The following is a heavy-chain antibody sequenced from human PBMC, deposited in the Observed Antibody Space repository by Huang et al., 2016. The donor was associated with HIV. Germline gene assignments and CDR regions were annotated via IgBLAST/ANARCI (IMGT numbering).Heavy chain of an antibody. J-gene: IGHJ3*02. CDR2: ISDSGST. V-gene: IGHV4-34*02. Sequence: QVQLQQWGAELLKPSETLSLTCAVSGGSFSGHYWTWSRQPPGRGLEWIGEISDSGSTPYNPSLKSRGTISGDTSQSQFSLKLNSVTAADTAIYYCARMFKYDSGGYWGNDAFDIWGQGTMVTVSS. CDR1: GGSFSGHY. CDR3: ARMFKYDSGGYWGNDAFDI. D-gene: IGHD3-22*01.